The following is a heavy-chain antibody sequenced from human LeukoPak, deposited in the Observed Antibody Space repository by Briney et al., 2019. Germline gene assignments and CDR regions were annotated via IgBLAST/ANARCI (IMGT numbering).Heavy chain of an antibody. J-gene: IGHJ6*02. Sequence: GGSLRLSCAASGLTFSNYAMHWVRQAPGKGLEWVVVISYDGSNKYNADSVKGRFTISRDNSKNTLYLQMNSLRAEDTAVYYCAKDGGYCSSTWGLCDYGMDVWGQGTTVTVSS. V-gene: IGHV3-30*18. D-gene: IGHD2-2*01. CDR1: GLTFSNYA. CDR2: ISYDGSNK. CDR3: AKDGGYCSSTWGLCDYGMDV.